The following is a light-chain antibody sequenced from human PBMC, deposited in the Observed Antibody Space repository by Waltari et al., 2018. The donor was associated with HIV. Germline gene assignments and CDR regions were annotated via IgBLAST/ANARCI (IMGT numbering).Light chain of an antibody. CDR3: AAWDDSLNGYV. CDR2: RNS. J-gene: IGLJ1*01. CDR1: SSNIGSYT. V-gene: IGLV1-44*01. Sequence: VTISCSGSSSNIGSYTVNWYQHLPATAPKLLIFRNSQRPSGVPDRFSASKSGTSASLAISGLQSEDEADYYCAAWDDSLNGYVFGTGTRVTVL.